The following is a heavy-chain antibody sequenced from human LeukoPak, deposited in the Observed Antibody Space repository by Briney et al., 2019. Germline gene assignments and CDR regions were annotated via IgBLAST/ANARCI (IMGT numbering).Heavy chain of an antibody. D-gene: IGHD3-10*01. Sequence: GGSLRLSCAASGFAFNDYAMHWVRQGPGKGLEWVSGISWNSDTIGYADSVKGRFTISRDNAKNSLYLQMNSLKVEDTALYYCAKDSTYYYGSGRPPFDYWGQGTLVTVSS. CDR2: ISWNSDTI. CDR3: AKDSTYYYGSGRPPFDY. V-gene: IGHV3-9*01. CDR1: GFAFNDYA. J-gene: IGHJ4*02.